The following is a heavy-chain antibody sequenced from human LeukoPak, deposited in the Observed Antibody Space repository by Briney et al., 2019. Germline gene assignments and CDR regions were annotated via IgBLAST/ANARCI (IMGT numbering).Heavy chain of an antibody. J-gene: IGHJ6*02. V-gene: IGHV1-2*02. Sequence: GASVKVSCKASGYTFTGYYMHWVRQAPGQGLEWMGWINPNSGGTNYAQKFQGRVTMTRDTSISTAYMELSRLRSDDTAVYYCASSPGASYYYGMDVWGQGTTVTVSS. D-gene: IGHD1-26*01. CDR3: ASSPGASYYYGMDV. CDR2: INPNSGGT. CDR1: GYTFTGYY.